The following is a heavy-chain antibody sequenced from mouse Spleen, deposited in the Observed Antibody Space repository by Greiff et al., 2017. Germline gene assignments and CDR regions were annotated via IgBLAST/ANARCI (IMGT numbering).Heavy chain of an antibody. CDR2: ISSGGGNT. Sequence: EVQLVESGGGLVKPGGSLKLSCAASGFTFSSYTMSWVRQTPAKRLEWVATISSGGGNTYYPDSVKGRFTISRDNARNTLYLQMSSLRSEDTAMYYCASLYYSKNYFDYWGQGTTLTVSS. D-gene: IGHD2-5*01. CDR3: ASLYYSKNYFDY. J-gene: IGHJ2*01. V-gene: IGHV5-9*04. CDR1: GFTFSSYT.